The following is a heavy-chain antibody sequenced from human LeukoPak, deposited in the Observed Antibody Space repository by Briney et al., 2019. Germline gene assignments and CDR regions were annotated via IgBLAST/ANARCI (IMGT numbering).Heavy chain of an antibody. V-gene: IGHV3-49*04. D-gene: IGHD6-19*01. J-gene: IGHJ4*02. Sequence: PGRSLRLSGTASEFTFSDYAMTWVSHAPGKGLEWVGFIRNKANGGTADYAASVKGRFTISRDDSKTIAYLQMDSLKTEDTAVYFCSRAYSTGWLGIDDYWGQGALVTVPS. CDR1: EFTFSDYA. CDR3: SRAYSTGWLGIDDY. CDR2: IRNKANGGTA.